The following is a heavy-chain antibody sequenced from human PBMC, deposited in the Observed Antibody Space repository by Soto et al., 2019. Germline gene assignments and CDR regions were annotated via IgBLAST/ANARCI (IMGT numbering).Heavy chain of an antibody. Sequence: DVQLLESGGHLVQPGGSLRLSCAASGFTFSSYAMSWVRQAPGKGLEWVSSVSAGGDMTYYSDSVKGRFTISRDNSNNAPVLQIDRLRNQDPALYFFARGDRGCSGSPANYYHSGLEVRGQGTTVNVS. CDR2: VSAGGDMT. V-gene: IGHV3-23*01. CDR3: ARGDRGCSGSPANYYHSGLEV. J-gene: IGHJ6*02. CDR1: GFTFSSYA. D-gene: IGHD3-16*01.